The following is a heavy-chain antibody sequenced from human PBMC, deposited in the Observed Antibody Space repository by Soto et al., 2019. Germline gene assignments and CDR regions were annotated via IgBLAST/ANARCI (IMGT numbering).Heavy chain of an antibody. D-gene: IGHD3-3*01. J-gene: IGHJ5*02. CDR2: IYPSGST. CDR3: ARSLDFWSGYSPRAFDP. CDR1: GGSISSSNW. V-gene: IGHV4-4*02. Sequence: LRETLSLTCAVSGGSISSSNWLSCVRQPPGKGLEWIGEIYPSGSTNYNPSLKSRVTISVDKSKNQFSLKPSSVTAADTAVYYCARSLDFWSGYSPRAFDPWGQGTLVTVSS.